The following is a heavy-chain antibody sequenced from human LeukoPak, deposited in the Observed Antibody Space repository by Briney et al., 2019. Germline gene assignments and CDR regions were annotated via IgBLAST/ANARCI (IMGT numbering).Heavy chain of an antibody. CDR3: ANDGPSTGDYGSDY. J-gene: IGHJ4*02. Sequence: PGGSLRLSCAASGFTFSSYAMSWVRQAPGKGLEWVSAISGSGGSTYYADSVKGRFTISRDNSKNTLYLQMNSLRAEDTAVYYCANDGPSTGDYGSDYWGQGTLVTVSS. CDR2: ISGSGGST. CDR1: GFTFSSYA. D-gene: IGHD4-17*01. V-gene: IGHV3-23*01.